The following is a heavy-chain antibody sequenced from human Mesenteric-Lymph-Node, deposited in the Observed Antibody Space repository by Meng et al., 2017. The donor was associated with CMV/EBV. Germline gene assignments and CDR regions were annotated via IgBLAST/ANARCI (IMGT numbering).Heavy chain of an antibody. V-gene: IGHV6-1*01. Sequence: SQTPSLTGAISGDSVSSNSAAWNWIRQSPSRGLEWLGRTYYRSKWYTDYAFSVKGRITINSDTSKNHFSLQLNSVTPEDTAVYYCARDAATAGYSSGFYRPFDPWGQGTLVTVSS. J-gene: IGHJ5*02. CDR1: GDSVSSNSAA. CDR2: TYYRSKWYT. CDR3: ARDAATAGYSSGFYRPFDP. D-gene: IGHD6-19*01.